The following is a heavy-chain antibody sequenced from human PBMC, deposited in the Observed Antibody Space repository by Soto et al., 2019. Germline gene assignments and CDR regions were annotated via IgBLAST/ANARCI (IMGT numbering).Heavy chain of an antibody. J-gene: IGHJ5*02. CDR1: GGSISSGDY. CDR3: ARDRPGQYNWFDP. Sequence: SETLSLTCTVSGGSISSGDYYWSWVRQPPGKGLEWIGEIYHSGSTNYNPSLKSRVTISVDKSKNQFSLKLSSVTAADTAVYYCARDRPGQYNWFDPWGQGTLVTVSS. D-gene: IGHD6-6*01. CDR2: IYHSGST. V-gene: IGHV4-4*02.